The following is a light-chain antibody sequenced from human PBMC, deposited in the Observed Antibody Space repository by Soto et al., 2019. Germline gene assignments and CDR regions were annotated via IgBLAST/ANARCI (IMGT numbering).Light chain of an antibody. Sequence: GDRVTITCRASQGISSALAWYQQKPGKAPKLLIYDASSLESGVPSRFSGSGSGTDFTLTINSLQPEDFATYYCQQFNSYPSFGQGTKVEIK. V-gene: IGKV1-13*02. CDR1: QGISSA. CDR3: QQFNSYPS. CDR2: DAS. J-gene: IGKJ1*01.